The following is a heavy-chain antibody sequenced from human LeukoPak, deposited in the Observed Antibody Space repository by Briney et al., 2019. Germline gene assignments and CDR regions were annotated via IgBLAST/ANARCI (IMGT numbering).Heavy chain of an antibody. CDR3: AKDPSGSPGYYYGMDV. CDR2: ISGSGGST. Sequence: GGSLRLSCAASGFTFSSYAMSWVRQAPGKGLEWVSAISGSGGSTYYADSVKGRFTISRDNSKNTLHLQMNSLRAEDTAVYYCAKDPSGSPGYYYGMDVWGQGTTVTVSS. V-gene: IGHV3-23*01. CDR1: GFTFSSYA. D-gene: IGHD3-10*01. J-gene: IGHJ6*02.